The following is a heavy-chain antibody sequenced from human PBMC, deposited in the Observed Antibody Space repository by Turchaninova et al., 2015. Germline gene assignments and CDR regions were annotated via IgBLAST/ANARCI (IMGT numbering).Heavy chain of an antibody. CDR3: AKDVMVQGVVRFDS. D-gene: IGHD3-10*01. V-gene: IGHV3-23*01. Sequence: EVQLLESGGGLVQPGGSLRLSCAASGFIFCILTMSWVRRAPRTWVGGGWGLGGGRAFYTDVLKGRFSISSDNFKNTRSLQMNSLRVDDTALSYCAKDVMVQGVVRFDSWGQGTLVIVSS. CDR2: LGGGRA. J-gene: IGHJ4*02. CDR1: GFIFCILT.